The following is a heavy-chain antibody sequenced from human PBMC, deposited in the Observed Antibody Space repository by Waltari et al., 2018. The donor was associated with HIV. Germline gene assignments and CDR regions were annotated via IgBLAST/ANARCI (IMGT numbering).Heavy chain of an antibody. V-gene: IGHV5-51*01. D-gene: IGHD2-15*01. J-gene: IGHJ4*02. Sequence: EVQLVQSGAEVKKPGESLKISCKGSGYSFTSYWINWVRQMPGKGLEWMGITYPEDSDTRYSPSFQGQVTISADKSINTAYLQWSSLKASDTAMYYCARTYCSGGGCYSELDFWGQGTLVTVSS. CDR1: GYSFTSYW. CDR3: ARTYCSGGGCYSELDF. CDR2: TYPEDSDT.